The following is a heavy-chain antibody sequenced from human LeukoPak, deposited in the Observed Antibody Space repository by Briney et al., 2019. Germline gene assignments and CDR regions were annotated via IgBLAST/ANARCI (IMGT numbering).Heavy chain of an antibody. CDR2: IIPIFGTA. D-gene: IGHD1-26*01. Sequence: ASVKISCKASGGTFSSCAISWVRQAPGQGLEWMGGIIPIFGTANYAQKFQGRVTITADESTSTAYMELSSLRSEDTAVYYCARSSGSYSGYYFDYWGQGTLVTVSS. V-gene: IGHV1-69*13. J-gene: IGHJ4*02. CDR3: ARSSGSYSGYYFDY. CDR1: GGTFSSCA.